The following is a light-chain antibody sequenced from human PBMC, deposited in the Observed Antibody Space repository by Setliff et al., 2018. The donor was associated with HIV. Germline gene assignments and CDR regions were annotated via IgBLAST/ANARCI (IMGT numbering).Light chain of an antibody. CDR3: SSYTTSITFV. CDR2: EVS. CDR1: TSDIGHYNR. Sequence: QSALTQPPYVSGAPGQSVTISCTGSTSDIGHYNRVSWYQQPPGAAPKLIMYEVSHRPSGVPDLFSGSKSGSTASLTISGLQPEDEADYYCSSYTTSITFVFGTGTKVTVL. J-gene: IGLJ1*01. V-gene: IGLV2-18*02.